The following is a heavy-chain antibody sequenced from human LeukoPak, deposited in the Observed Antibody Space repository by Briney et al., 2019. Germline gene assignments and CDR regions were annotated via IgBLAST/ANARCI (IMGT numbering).Heavy chain of an antibody. CDR1: GGSFSGYC. CDR3: AGRSITIFGVVGSYYYYYMDV. D-gene: IGHD3-3*01. V-gene: IGHV4-34*01. CDR2: INHSGST. Sequence: SETLSLTCAVYGGSFSGYCWSWIRQPPGKGLEWIGEINHSGSTNYNPSLKSRVTISVDTSKNQFSLKLSSVTAADTAVYYCAGRSITIFGVVGSYYYYYMDVWGKGTTVTVSS. J-gene: IGHJ6*03.